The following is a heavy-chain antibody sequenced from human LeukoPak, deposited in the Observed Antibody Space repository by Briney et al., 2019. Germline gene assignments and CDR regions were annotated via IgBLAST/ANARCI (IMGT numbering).Heavy chain of an antibody. V-gene: IGHV3-48*04. J-gene: IGHJ4*02. CDR1: GFTFSSYS. CDR2: ISSSSSTI. CDR3: ARGRGYNYGYSDY. D-gene: IGHD5-18*01. Sequence: PGGSLRLSCAASGFTFSSYSMNWVRQAPGKGLEWISYISSSSSTIDYADSVKGRFIISRDNAKNSLYLQMNSLRAEDTAVYYCARGRGYNYGYSDYWGQGTLVTVSS.